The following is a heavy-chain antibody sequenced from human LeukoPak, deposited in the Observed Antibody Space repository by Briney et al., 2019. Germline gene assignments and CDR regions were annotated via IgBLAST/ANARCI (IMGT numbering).Heavy chain of an antibody. D-gene: IGHD3-10*02. Sequence: GGSLRLSCAASGFTFSSYEMNWVRQAPGKGLEGVSYISSSGSTIYYADSVKGRFTISRDNPKHSLYLQMNSLRAEDTAVYYCAELGITMIGGVWGKGTTVTISS. J-gene: IGHJ6*04. CDR2: ISSSGSTI. CDR1: GFTFSSYE. V-gene: IGHV3-48*03. CDR3: AELGITMIGGV.